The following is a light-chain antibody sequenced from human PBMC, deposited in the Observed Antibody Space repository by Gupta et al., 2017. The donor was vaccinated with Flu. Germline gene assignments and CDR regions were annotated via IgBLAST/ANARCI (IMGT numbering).Light chain of an antibody. CDR2: EGS. V-gene: IGLV2-23*01. J-gene: IGLJ2*01. CDR3: CSYAGSSTVV. CDR1: SRDVGSYNL. Sequence: QSALTPPASVSGSPGQSITISCTGTSRDVGSYNLVSWYQQHPGKAPKLMIYEGSKRPSGVSNRFSGSKSGNTASLTISGLQAEDEADYYCCSYAGSSTVVFGGGTKLTVL.